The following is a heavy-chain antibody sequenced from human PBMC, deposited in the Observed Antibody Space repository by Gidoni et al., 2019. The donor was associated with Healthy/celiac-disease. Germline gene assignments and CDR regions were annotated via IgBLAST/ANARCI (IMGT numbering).Heavy chain of an antibody. D-gene: IGHD1-26*01. Sequence: QVTLKESGPALVKPTQTLPLTCTFSGFSLSTSGMRVSWIRQPPGKALEWLARIDWDDDKFYSTSLKTRLTISKDTSKNQVVLTMTNMDPVDTATYYCARSGSYYSYFDYWGQGTLVTVSS. J-gene: IGHJ4*02. CDR3: ARSGSYYSYFDY. V-gene: IGHV2-70*04. CDR2: IDWDDDK. CDR1: GFSLSTSGMR.